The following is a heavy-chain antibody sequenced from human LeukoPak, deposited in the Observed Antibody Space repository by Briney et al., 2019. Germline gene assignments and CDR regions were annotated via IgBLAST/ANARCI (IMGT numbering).Heavy chain of an antibody. CDR2: ISGSGGST. V-gene: IGHV3-23*01. D-gene: IGHD5-12*01. J-gene: IGHJ4*02. Sequence: GGSLRLSCAASGFTFSSYAMSWVRQAPGKGLEWVSAISGSGGSTYYADSVKGRFTISRDNSKNTLYLQMNSLRAEDTAVYYCARGVMGRYSGYENWGQGTLVTVSS. CDR1: GFTFSSYA. CDR3: ARGVMGRYSGYEN.